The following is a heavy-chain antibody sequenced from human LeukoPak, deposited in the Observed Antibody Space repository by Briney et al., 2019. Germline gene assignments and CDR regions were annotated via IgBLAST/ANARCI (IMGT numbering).Heavy chain of an antibody. CDR2: IGAYNGNT. CDR3: TRAPGSSGSLQSDY. V-gene: IGHV1-18*01. Sequence: GASVKVSCKASGYTFTSYGISWVRQAPGQGLEWMGWIGAYNGNTNYAQKLQGRVTMTTDTSTSTAYMELRSLRSDDTAVYYCTRAPGSSGSLQSDYWGQGTLVTVSS. D-gene: IGHD3-22*01. J-gene: IGHJ4*02. CDR1: GYTFTSYG.